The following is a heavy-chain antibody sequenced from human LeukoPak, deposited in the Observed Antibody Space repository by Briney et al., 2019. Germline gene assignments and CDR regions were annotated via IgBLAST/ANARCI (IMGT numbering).Heavy chain of an antibody. CDR1: GFIFKKYW. D-gene: IGHD2-2*02. Sequence: PGESLRLSCAASGFIFKKYWMNWVRQAPGKGLEWVSYISSSSSTIYYADSVKGRFTISRDNAKNSLYLQMNSLRAEDTAVYYCARPPVVPAAIAYYYYMDVWGKGTTVTVSS. J-gene: IGHJ6*03. CDR3: ARPPVVPAAIAYYYYMDV. V-gene: IGHV3-48*01. CDR2: ISSSSSTI.